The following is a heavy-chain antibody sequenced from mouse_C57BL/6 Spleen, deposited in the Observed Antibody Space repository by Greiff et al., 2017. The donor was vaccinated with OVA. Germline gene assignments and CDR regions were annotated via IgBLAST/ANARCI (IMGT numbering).Heavy chain of an antibody. V-gene: IGHV1-26*01. CDR1: GYTFTDYY. D-gene: IGHD1-1*01. Sequence: EVQLQQSGPELVKPGASVKISCKASGYTFTDYYMNWVKQSHGKSLEWIGDINPNNGGTSYNQKFKGKATLTVDKSSSTAYMELRSLTSEDSAVYYCARTHYYGSSYVFAYWGQGTLVTVSA. CDR2: INPNNGGT. J-gene: IGHJ3*01. CDR3: ARTHYYGSSYVFAY.